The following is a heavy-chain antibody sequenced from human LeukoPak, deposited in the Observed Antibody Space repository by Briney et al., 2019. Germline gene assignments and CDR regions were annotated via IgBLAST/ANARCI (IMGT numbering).Heavy chain of an antibody. CDR1: GFTFSSYS. CDR3: ARREVIRFLEWSFDY. V-gene: IGHV3-48*01. Sequence: GGSLRLSCAASGFTFSSYSMNWVRQAPGKGLEWVSYISSSSSTIYYADSVKGRFTISRDNAKNSLYLQMNSLRAEDTAVYYCARREVIRFLEWSFDYWGQGTLVTVSS. CDR2: ISSSSSTI. J-gene: IGHJ4*02. D-gene: IGHD3-3*01.